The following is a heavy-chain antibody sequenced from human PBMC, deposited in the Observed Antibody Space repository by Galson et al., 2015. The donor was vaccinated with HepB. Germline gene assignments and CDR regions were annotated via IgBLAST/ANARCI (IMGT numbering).Heavy chain of an antibody. Sequence: SLRLSCAASGFTFSRFWMSWVRQAPGKGLEWVANIKEDGSDKYYVDSVKGRFTISRDNAKNSLYLQMNSLRADDTALYFCARGPHSSSWWYWGQGTLVTVSS. CDR2: IKEDGSDK. D-gene: IGHD6-13*01. CDR3: ARGPHSSSWWY. CDR1: GFTFSRFW. V-gene: IGHV3-7*03. J-gene: IGHJ4*02.